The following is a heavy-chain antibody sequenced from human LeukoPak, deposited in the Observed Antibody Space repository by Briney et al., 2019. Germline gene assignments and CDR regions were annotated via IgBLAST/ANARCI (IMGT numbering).Heavy chain of an antibody. CDR1: GYIFTRYV. Sequence: ASVKVSCKASGYIFTRYVISWVRQAPGQGLEWMGWINTNTGNPTYAQGFTGRFVFSLDTSVSTAYLQISSLKAEDTAVYYCARDFLSYFGVVHSSLNDWGQGTLVTVSS. V-gene: IGHV7-4-1*02. D-gene: IGHD3-3*01. J-gene: IGHJ4*02. CDR3: ARDFLSYFGVVHSSLND. CDR2: INTNTGNP.